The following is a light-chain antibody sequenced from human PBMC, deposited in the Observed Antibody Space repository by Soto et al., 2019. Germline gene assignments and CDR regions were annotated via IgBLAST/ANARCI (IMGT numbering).Light chain of an antibody. CDR1: QSVSSN. CDR2: GAS. CDR3: QQYNNWPRT. Sequence: EIVMTQSPATLSVSPGERATLSCRASQSVSSNLAWYQQKPGQAPRLLIYGASTRATGIPARFSGSGSGTDFTLTISRLQSEDFAVYYCQQYNNWPRTFGGGTKVEIK. J-gene: IGKJ4*01. V-gene: IGKV3-15*01.